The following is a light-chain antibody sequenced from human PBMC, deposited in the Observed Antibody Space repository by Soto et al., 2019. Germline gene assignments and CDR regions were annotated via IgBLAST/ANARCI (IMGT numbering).Light chain of an antibody. CDR3: QQYNNWART. CDR1: QSVSSN. J-gene: IGKJ1*01. CDR2: GAS. Sequence: EIGMTQSPATLSVSSGERATLSCRASQSVSSNLAWYQQKPGQAPRLLIYGASTRATGIPARFSESGSGTEFTLTISSLQSEDFAVYYCQQYNNWARTFGQGTKVEIK. V-gene: IGKV3-15*01.